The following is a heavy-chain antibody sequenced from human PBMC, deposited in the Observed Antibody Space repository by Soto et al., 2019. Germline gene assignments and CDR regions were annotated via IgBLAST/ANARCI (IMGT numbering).Heavy chain of an antibody. CDR2: IYNSRKT. CDR1: GGSISSGDYD. CDR3: ARVPGGGTLDY. Sequence: QVQLQESGPGLVEPSQTLSLTCTVSGGSISSGDYDWSWIRQPPGKDLEWLGHIYNSRKTYSNPAGKPRVSISVDTSQHQFPLQLTTVPAADRGVYYCARVPGGGTLDYWGQGPMVTVSS. J-gene: IGHJ4*02. V-gene: IGHV4-30-4*01. D-gene: IGHD3-16*01.